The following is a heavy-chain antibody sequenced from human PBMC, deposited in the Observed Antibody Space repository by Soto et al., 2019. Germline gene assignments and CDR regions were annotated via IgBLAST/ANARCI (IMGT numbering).Heavy chain of an antibody. J-gene: IGHJ2*01. CDR2: ISATGGNI. D-gene: IGHD3-16*01. CDR1: GFTFSDYA. CDR3: AKVAGGLGYFDL. Sequence: LRLSCVASGFTFSDYAMTWVRQAPGKGLEWVATISATGGNIEYTDSLKGRFTISRDNSKNTLYLQLNGLTSDDTAVHYCAKVAGGLGYFDLWGRGTLVTVSS. V-gene: IGHV3-23*01.